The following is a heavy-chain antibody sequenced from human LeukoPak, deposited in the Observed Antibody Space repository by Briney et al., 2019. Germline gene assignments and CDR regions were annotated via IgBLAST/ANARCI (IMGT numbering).Heavy chain of an antibody. CDR2: IHYIGST. D-gene: IGHD6-19*01. Sequence: KSSETLSLTCTVSGDSISNHNYFWGWIRQTPGTGLEWIANIHYIGSTYYNPSLKSRVTISLDKSKNQFSLKVNSVIAADTAVYYCAKTVPYSSGWRATFDHWGQGTPVTVSS. V-gene: IGHV4-39*01. J-gene: IGHJ4*02. CDR3: AKTVPYSSGWRATFDH. CDR1: GDSISNHNYF.